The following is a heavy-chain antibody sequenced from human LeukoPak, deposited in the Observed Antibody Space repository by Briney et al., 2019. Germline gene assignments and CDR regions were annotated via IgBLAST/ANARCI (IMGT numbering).Heavy chain of an antibody. CDR3: ARDSGYNAFDY. Sequence: GGSLRLSCADSGFLFSNSWMACVRQAPGRGLEWLANINQDGSAKTCVASVRGRFTISRDNAKNSLYLQMNSLRAEDTAMYYCARDSGYNAFDYGGQRTLVTVSS. V-gene: IGHV3-7*05. CDR2: INQDGSAK. D-gene: IGHD5-12*01. J-gene: IGHJ4*02. CDR1: GFLFSNSW.